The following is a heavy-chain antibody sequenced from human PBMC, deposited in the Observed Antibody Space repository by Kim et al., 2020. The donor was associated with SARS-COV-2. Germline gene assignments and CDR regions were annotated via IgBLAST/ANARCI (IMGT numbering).Heavy chain of an antibody. Sequence: GGSLRLSCAASGFTFSSYGMHWVRQAPGKGLEWVAVISYDGSNKYYADSVKGRFTISRDNSKNTLYLQMNSLRAEDTAVYYCAKGGWCSHYFDYWGQGTLVTVSS. V-gene: IGHV3-30*18. J-gene: IGHJ4*02. CDR2: ISYDGSNK. CDR3: AKGGWCSHYFDY. D-gene: IGHD2-21*01. CDR1: GFTFSSYG.